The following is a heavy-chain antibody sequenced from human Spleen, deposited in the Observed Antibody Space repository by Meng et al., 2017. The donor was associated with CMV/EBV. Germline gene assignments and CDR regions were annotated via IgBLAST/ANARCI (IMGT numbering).Heavy chain of an antibody. CDR3: ARHDSGYDNGGLDAFDI. D-gene: IGHD5-12*01. CDR2: IHYSGST. V-gene: IGHV4-39*01. J-gene: IGHJ3*02. Sequence: SETLSLTCTVSGASIWKSFYYWAWIRQSPGKGLHYIGSIHYSGSTYYKPSLKSRVTISVDTSTNQFSLRLSSVTAADTAVYYCARHDSGYDNGGLDAFDIWGQGTLVTVSS. CDR1: GASIWKSFYY.